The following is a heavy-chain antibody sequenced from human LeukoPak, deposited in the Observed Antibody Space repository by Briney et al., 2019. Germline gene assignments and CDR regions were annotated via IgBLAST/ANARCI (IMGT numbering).Heavy chain of an antibody. V-gene: IGHV3-30-3*01. CDR3: ARGDPAWFDP. Sequence: PGGSLRLSCAASGFTFSDYYMSWIRQAPGKGLEWVAVISYDGSNKYYAGSVKGRFTISRDNSKNTLYLQMNSLRAEDTAVYYCARGDPAWFDPWGQGTLVTVSS. CDR1: GFTFSDYY. J-gene: IGHJ5*02. CDR2: ISYDGSNK.